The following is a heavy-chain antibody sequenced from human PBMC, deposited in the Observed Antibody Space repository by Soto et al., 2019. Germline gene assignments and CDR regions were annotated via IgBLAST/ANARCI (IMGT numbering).Heavy chain of an antibody. CDR1: GYTFTGFS. Sequence: ASVKVSCKASGYTFTGFSLHWVLQAPGERLEWMGGINAGSGNTKYSQKFQGRVTITRDTSASTAYMELSSLTSEDTAVYYCARDLWFRESFRYYFDYLAQRTMVTVAT. V-gene: IGHV1-3*01. CDR3: ARDLWFRESFRYYFDY. CDR2: INAGSGNT. D-gene: IGHD3-10*01. J-gene: IGHJ4*02.